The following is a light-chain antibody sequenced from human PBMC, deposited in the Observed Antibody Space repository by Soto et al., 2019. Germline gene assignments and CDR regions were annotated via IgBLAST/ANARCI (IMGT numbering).Light chain of an antibody. V-gene: IGKV3-20*01. CDR1: QSVSSNY. J-gene: IGKJ1*01. CDR3: QQYGSSPWT. Sequence: EIVLTQSPGTLSLSPGERVTLSCRVSQSVSSNYLAWYQQKPGQAPRLLIYGASSRATGIPDRFSGSGSGTDFTLTISRLEPEDFAVYYCQQYGSSPWTFGQGTKLEIK. CDR2: GAS.